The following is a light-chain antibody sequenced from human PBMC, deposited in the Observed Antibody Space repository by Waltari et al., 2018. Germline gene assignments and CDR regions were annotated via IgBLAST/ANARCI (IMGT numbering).Light chain of an antibody. CDR1: QSVSSN. V-gene: IGKV3-15*01. J-gene: IGKJ4*01. CDR3: QQYNNWLST. Sequence: ETVMTQSPATLSVSPGERATLSCRASQSVSSNLAWYQQKPGQAPRLLIYGASTRATGIPARFSGSGSGTEFTLTISSLQSEDFAVYYCQQYNNWLSTFGGGTKVEIK. CDR2: GAS.